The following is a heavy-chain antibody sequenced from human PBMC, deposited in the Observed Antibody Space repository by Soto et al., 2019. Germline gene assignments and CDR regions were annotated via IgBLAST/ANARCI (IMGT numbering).Heavy chain of an antibody. J-gene: IGHJ5*02. V-gene: IGHV5-10-1*01. CDR1: GYSFTSYW. Sequence: PGESLKITCKGSGYSFTSYWIIWVRQMPGKGLEWMGRIDPSDSYTNYSPSFQGHVTISADKSISTAYLQWSSLKASDTAMYYCARILVQYSSGPPWGQGTLVSVSS. D-gene: IGHD6-19*01. CDR3: ARILVQYSSGPP. CDR2: IDPSDSYT.